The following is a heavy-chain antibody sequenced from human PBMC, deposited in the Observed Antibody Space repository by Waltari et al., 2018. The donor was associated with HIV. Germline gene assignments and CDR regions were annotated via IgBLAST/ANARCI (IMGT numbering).Heavy chain of an antibody. D-gene: IGHD3-3*01. V-gene: IGHV3-9*01. CDR2: LSWNSGIT. CDR3: AKGGSHLTIYEAWFDS. Sequence: EVQLVESGGGLVQPGTSLRLSCAASGFTFDDYPMHWVRQVPGKGLEWVSSLSWNSGITDYAYSVKGRFIISRDNVKNSLYLQMNSLRTEDTAFYYCAKGGSHLTIYEAWFDSWGQGTLVTVSS. CDR1: GFTFDDYP. J-gene: IGHJ5*01.